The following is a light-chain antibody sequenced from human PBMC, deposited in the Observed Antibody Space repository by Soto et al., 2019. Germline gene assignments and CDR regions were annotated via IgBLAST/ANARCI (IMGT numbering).Light chain of an antibody. V-gene: IGLV2-14*03. CDR2: DVN. Sequence: QSALTQPASVSGSPGQSITVSCTGISSDVGVSISVSWYQQHPGKAPRLIIFDVNNRPSGVSPRFSGSKSGNTASLTISGLQAEDEAHYFCTSYKRGGLYVFGSGTKLTVL. CDR1: SSDVGVSIS. CDR3: TSYKRGGLYV. J-gene: IGLJ1*01.